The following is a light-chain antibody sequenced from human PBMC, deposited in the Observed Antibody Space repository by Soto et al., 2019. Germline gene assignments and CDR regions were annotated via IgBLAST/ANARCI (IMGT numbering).Light chain of an antibody. CDR2: KIS. J-gene: IGKJ3*01. V-gene: IGKV2-24*01. CDR3: QQYNSWPPLFT. CDR1: QSLVHSDGNTY. Sequence: DIVMTQTPLSSPVTLGQPASISCRSSQSLVHSDGNTYLSWLQQRPGQPPRLLIYKISNRFSGVPDRFSGSGAGTDFILSITRLQSEDFAVYYCQQYNSWPPLFTFGPGTTLDL.